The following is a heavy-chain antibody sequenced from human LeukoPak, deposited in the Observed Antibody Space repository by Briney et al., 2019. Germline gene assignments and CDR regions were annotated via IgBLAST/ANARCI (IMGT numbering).Heavy chain of an antibody. V-gene: IGHV4-34*01. CDR1: GWSLSCHF. Sequence: SETLSLTCGVYGWSLSCHFWSWIRQPLGKGLEWIGEIRHTGYTNYTPSLKSRVIISVDTSKNQFSLKLSSMTAADTAVYYCAREYSTSSTSFDYWGQGTLVTVSS. D-gene: IGHD6-6*01. CDR2: IRHTGYT. J-gene: IGHJ4*02. CDR3: AREYSTSSTSFDY.